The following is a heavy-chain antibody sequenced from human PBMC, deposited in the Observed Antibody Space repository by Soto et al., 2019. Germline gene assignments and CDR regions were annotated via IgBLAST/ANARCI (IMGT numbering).Heavy chain of an antibody. V-gene: IGHV3-11*01. J-gene: IGHJ4*02. CDR3: ARRLQWQLRPLDS. D-gene: IGHD6-19*01. Sequence: QEHLMESGGGLVKPGGSLRLSCAGSGFIFSDYYITWIRRAPGKGLEWVSYINTLSSAIYYADSVKGRFTISRDNAKNSVYLQMNSLRAEDTAVYYCARRLQWQLRPLDSWGRGTLVTFSS. CDR2: INTLSSAI. CDR1: GFIFSDYY.